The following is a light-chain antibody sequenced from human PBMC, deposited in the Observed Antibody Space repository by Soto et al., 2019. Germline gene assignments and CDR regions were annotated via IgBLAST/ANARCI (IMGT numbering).Light chain of an antibody. V-gene: IGKV3-11*01. J-gene: IGKJ4*01. Sequence: ETVLTQSPATLSLSPGERATLSCRASHSVDIYLAWYQQKPGQAPRLLIYDASNRATGIPDRFTGSGSGTDFTLTISSLEPEDFAVYYCQQRKHWPPLTFGGGTNVEIK. CDR3: QQRKHWPPLT. CDR1: HSVDIY. CDR2: DAS.